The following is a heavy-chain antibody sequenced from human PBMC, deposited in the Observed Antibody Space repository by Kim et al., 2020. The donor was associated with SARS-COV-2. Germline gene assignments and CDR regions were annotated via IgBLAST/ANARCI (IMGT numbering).Heavy chain of an antibody. CDR2: ISGSGGST. J-gene: IGHJ3*02. CDR1: GFTFSSYA. Sequence: GGSLRLSCAASGFTFSSYAMSWVRQAPGKGLEWVSAISGSGGSTYYADSVKGRFTISRDNSKNTLYLQMNSLRAEDTAVYYCAKDYDSSGYYLGAFDIWGQGTMVTVSS. CDR3: AKDYDSSGYYLGAFDI. V-gene: IGHV3-23*01. D-gene: IGHD3-22*01.